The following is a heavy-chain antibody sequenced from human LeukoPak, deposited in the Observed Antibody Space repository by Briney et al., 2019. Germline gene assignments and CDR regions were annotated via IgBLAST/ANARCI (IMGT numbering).Heavy chain of an antibody. CDR3: ARGASRAGTYYFDY. CDR2: IYYSGST. CDR1: GGSISSYY. Sequence: SETLSLTCTVSGGSISSYYWSWIRQPPGKGLEWIGYIYYSGSTNYNPSLKSRVTISVDTSKNQFSLKLRSVTAADTAVYFCARGASRAGTYYFDYWGQGTLLTVSS. V-gene: IGHV4-59*01. D-gene: IGHD3-10*01. J-gene: IGHJ4*02.